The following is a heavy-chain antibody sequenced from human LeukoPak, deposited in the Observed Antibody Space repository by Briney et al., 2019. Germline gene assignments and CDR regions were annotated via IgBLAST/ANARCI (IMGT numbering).Heavy chain of an antibody. CDR3: ARSPTTATIYYYYMDV. V-gene: IGHV3-48*03. CDR1: GFTFSSYE. CDR2: ISSSGSTI. J-gene: IGHJ6*03. D-gene: IGHD4-17*01. Sequence: GGSLRLSCAASGFTFSSYEMNWVRQAPGKGLEGVSYISSSGSTIYYADSVKGRFTISRDNAKNSLYLQMNSLRAEDTAVYYCARSPTTATIYYYYMDVWGKGTTVTVSS.